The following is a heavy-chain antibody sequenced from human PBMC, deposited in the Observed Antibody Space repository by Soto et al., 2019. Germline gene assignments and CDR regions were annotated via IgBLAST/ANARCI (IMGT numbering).Heavy chain of an antibody. CDR3: VGDQDVHTPMVHGNY. D-gene: IGHD5-18*01. CDR2: ISSSKTT. J-gene: IGHJ4*02. Sequence: EVQLVESGGGLVQPGESLRLSCTASGITFSSYSMNWVRQAPGKGLEWLSYISSSKTTYADSVKGRFTISGDNAKNSVYLQRNSLRDEDTAVYYCVGDQDVHTPMVHGNYWGRGTRVTVCS. CDR1: GITFSSYS. V-gene: IGHV3-48*02.